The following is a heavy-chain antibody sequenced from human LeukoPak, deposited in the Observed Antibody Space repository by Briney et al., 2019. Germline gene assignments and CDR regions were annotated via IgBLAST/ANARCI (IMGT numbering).Heavy chain of an antibody. V-gene: IGHV3-23*01. Sequence: GGSLRLSCVASGFSFGNYAMSWVRQAPGKGLQWVSQISGTGVATWYAGFARDRFTIPRDNSKKRLYLQMSGLRVEDTAMYYCVKDPRDTYGTNWFVSWGQGTLLIVSS. CDR2: ISGTGVAT. CDR1: GFSFGNYA. D-gene: IGHD2-21*01. J-gene: IGHJ5*01. CDR3: VKDPRDTYGTNWFVS.